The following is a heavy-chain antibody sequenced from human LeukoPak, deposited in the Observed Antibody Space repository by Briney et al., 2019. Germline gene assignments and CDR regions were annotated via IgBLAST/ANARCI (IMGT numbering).Heavy chain of an antibody. CDR1: GFTFRGFW. CDR2: ISGSGGST. Sequence: GGSLRLSCAVSGFTFRGFWMSWVRQAPGKGLEWVSAISGSGGSTYYADSVKGRFTISRDNSKNTLYLQMNSLRAEDTAVYYCANDYVWGSYLADAFDIWGQGTMVTVSS. J-gene: IGHJ3*02. CDR3: ANDYVWGSYLADAFDI. V-gene: IGHV3-23*01. D-gene: IGHD3-16*02.